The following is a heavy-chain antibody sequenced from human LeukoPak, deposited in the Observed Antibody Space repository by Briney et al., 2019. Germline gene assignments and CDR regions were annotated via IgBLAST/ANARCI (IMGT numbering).Heavy chain of an antibody. CDR2: IDRDGSRI. V-gene: IGHV3-74*01. Sequence: PGGSLRLSCAVSGFTFSSCWMHWVRQAPGKGLVWVSRIDRDGSRINYADSVKSRFTISRDNGKNTLFLQMNSLRAEDAAVYYCVRGNDYGGPHYWGQGTLVTVSS. D-gene: IGHD4-23*01. J-gene: IGHJ4*02. CDR3: VRGNDYGGPHY. CDR1: GFTFSSCW.